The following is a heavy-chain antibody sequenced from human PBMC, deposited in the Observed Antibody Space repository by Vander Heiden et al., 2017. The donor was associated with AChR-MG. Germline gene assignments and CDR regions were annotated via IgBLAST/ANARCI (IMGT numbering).Heavy chain of an antibody. Sequence: EVQLVESGGGLVQPGGSLKLSCAASGFTFSGSAMHWVRQASGKGLEWVGRIRSKANSYATAYAASVKGRFTISRDDSKNTAYLQMNSLKTEDTAVYYCTRPAYYYDSSGFYWGQGTMVTVSS. V-gene: IGHV3-73*02. J-gene: IGHJ4*02. D-gene: IGHD3-22*01. CDR2: IRSKANSYAT. CDR3: TRPAYYYDSSGFY. CDR1: GFTFSGSA.